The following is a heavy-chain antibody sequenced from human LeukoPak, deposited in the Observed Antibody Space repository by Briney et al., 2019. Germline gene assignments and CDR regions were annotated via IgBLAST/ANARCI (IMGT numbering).Heavy chain of an antibody. CDR1: GFTFSSYA. CDR2: VWHDGSNR. J-gene: IGHJ4*02. D-gene: IGHD3-10*01. Sequence: GGSLTLSCTAPGFTFSSYAIHWIRQAPGKGREWVSLVWHDGSNRYYSEAVKGRYTISRDNSKNTVYLQINSLKAEDTTVYYCERELFGSGSCPDYWGQGTRVTVSS. V-gene: IGHV3-33*01. CDR3: ERELFGSGSCPDY.